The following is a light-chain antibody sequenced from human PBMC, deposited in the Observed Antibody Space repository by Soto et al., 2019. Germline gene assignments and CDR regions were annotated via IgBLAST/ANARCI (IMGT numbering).Light chain of an antibody. Sequence: EIVLTQSPGTLSLSPGERATLSCRASQSVSSSYLAWYQQKPGQAPRLLIYGASSRATGIPDRFSGSGSGTDFTLTISRREPEDFAVYYCQQYGSSPRTFGQWTKVEIK. V-gene: IGKV3-20*01. CDR2: GAS. CDR1: QSVSSSY. CDR3: QQYGSSPRT. J-gene: IGKJ1*01.